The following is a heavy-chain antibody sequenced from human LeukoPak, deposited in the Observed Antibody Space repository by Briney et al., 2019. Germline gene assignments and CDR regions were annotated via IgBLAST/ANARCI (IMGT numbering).Heavy chain of an antibody. D-gene: IGHD3-10*01. CDR2: FDPEDGET. J-gene: IGHJ6*03. V-gene: IGHV1-24*01. Sequence: GASVKVSCKVSGYTLTELSMHWERQAPGKGLEWLGGFDPEDGETIYAQKFQGRVTMTEDTSTDTAYMELSSLRSEDTAVYYCATQSGTDYYYMDVWGKGTTVTVSS. CDR3: ATQSGTDYYYMDV. CDR1: GYTLTELS.